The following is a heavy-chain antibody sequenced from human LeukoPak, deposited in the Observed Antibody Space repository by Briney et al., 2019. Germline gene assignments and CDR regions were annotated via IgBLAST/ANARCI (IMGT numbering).Heavy chain of an antibody. CDR2: IYSGGST. V-gene: IGHV3-53*01. CDR3: ASSHCGGDCYSGNFDY. Sequence: GGSLRLSCAASEFTVSSNYMSWVRQAPGKGLEWVSVIYSGGSTYYADSVKGRFTISRDNSKNTLYLQMNSLRAEDTAVYYCASSHCGGDCYSGNFDYWGQGTLVTVSS. D-gene: IGHD2-21*02. CDR1: EFTVSSNY. J-gene: IGHJ4*02.